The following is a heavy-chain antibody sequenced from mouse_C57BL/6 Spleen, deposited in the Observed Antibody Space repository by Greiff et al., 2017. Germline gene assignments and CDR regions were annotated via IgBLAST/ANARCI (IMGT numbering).Heavy chain of an antibody. CDR3: ARSIYYGYDDYAMDY. J-gene: IGHJ4*01. CDR2: IYPGDGDT. V-gene: IGHV1-82*01. Sequence: QVQLKQSGPELVKPGASVKISCKASGYAFSSSWMNWVKQRPGKGLEWIGRIYPGDGDTNYNGKFKGKATLTADKSSSTAYMQLSSLTSEDSAVYFGARSIYYGYDDYAMDYWGQGTSVTVSS. D-gene: IGHD2-2*01. CDR1: GYAFSSSW.